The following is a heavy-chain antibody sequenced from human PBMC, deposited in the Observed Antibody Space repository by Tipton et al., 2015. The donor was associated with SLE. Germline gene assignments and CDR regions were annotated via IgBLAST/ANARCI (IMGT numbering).Heavy chain of an antibody. J-gene: IGHJ4*02. Sequence: TLSLTCTVSGGSIYTSAYYWGWIRQPPGKGLEWIGGIYSGGSTYYNPSLKSRVTVSVDTSKNQFSLKLTSVTAADTAVYFCARDRSGGGGYVLDSWGQGTLVTVSS. D-gene: IGHD5-12*01. V-gene: IGHV4-39*07. CDR3: ARDRSGGGGYVLDS. CDR2: IYSGGST. CDR1: GGSIYTSAYY.